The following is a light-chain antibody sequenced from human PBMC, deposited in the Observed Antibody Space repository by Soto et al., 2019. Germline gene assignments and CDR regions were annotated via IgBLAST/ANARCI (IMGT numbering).Light chain of an antibody. V-gene: IGLV2-14*01. CDR1: SSDVGCYNY. Sequence: QSALTQPASVSGSPGQSITISCTGTSSDVGCYNYVSWYQQHPGKAPKLMIYDVSHRPSGVSNRFSGSKSGNTASLTISGLQAEDEADYYCSSYTSTSTLVFGTGTKVTVL. CDR3: SSYTSTSTLV. J-gene: IGLJ1*01. CDR2: DVS.